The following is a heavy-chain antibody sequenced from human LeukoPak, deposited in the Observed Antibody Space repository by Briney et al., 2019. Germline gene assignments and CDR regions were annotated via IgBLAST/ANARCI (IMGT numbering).Heavy chain of an antibody. V-gene: IGHV1-2*02. D-gene: IGHD6-6*01. CDR2: INPNSGGT. CDR3: ARDRGIAARLRAAFDI. J-gene: IGHJ3*02. Sequence: ASVKVSCKASGYTFTGYYMHWVRQAPGQGLEWMGWINPNSGGTNYAQKFQGRVTMTRDTSISTAYMELSRLRSDDTAVYYCARDRGIAARLRAAFDIWGQGTMVTVSS. CDR1: GYTFTGYY.